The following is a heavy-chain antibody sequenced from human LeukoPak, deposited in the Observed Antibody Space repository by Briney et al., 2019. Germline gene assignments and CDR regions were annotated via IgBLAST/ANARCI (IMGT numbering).Heavy chain of an antibody. CDR3: AAYEVFY. V-gene: IGHV3-23*01. CDR2: ISGSGGST. Sequence: GGSLRLSCAAYGFTFSSYARSWDGQAQGKWLDCVSAISGSGGSTYYADSVKGRFTISRDNSKNTLYLQMNSLRAEDTAVYYCAAYEVFYWGQGTLVTVSS. D-gene: IGHD3-16*01. CDR1: GFTFSSYA. J-gene: IGHJ4*02.